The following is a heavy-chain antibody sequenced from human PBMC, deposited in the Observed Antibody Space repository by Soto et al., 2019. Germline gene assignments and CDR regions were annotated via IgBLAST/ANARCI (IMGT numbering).Heavy chain of an antibody. CDR2: IYYTGST. CDR1: GGSITSNY. V-gene: IGHV4-59*08. D-gene: IGHD3-10*02. J-gene: IGHJ3*02. CDR3: ARQGPGVFGGPESI. Sequence: SETLCLTCTVSGGSITSNYWSWIRQPPGKGLEGIGCIYYTGSTNYNPSLKSRVTISVDTSQKQFSLKLSSVTAADTAVYYCARQGPGVFGGPESIWGQGTMVTGS.